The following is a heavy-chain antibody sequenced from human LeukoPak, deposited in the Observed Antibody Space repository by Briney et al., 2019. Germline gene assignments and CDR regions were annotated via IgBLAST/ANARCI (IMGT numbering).Heavy chain of an antibody. J-gene: IGHJ4*02. CDR3: ARESSTSSIRPYYLDY. V-gene: IGHV1-69*13. Sequence: ASVKVSCKASGGTFSSYAISWVRQAPGQGLEWMGGIIPIFGTANYAQKFQGRVTITADESTSTAYMELSSLRSEDTAVYYCARESSTSSIRPYYLDYWGQGTLVTVSS. D-gene: IGHD2-2*01. CDR2: IIPIFGTA. CDR1: GGTFSSYA.